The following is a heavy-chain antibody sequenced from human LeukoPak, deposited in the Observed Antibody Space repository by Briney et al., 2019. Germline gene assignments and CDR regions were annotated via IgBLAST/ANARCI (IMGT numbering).Heavy chain of an antibody. D-gene: IGHD3-22*01. CDR1: GYTFTSYG. CDR2: ISAYNGNT. J-gene: IGHJ4*02. CDR3: ARDGYDSSGYYPRFDY. V-gene: IGHV1-18*01. Sequence: ASVKVSCKASGYTFTSYGISWVRQAPGQGLEWMGWISAYNGNTNYAQKLQGRVTMTTDTSTSTAYMELSSLRSEDTAVYYCARDGYDSSGYYPRFDYWGQGTLVTVSS.